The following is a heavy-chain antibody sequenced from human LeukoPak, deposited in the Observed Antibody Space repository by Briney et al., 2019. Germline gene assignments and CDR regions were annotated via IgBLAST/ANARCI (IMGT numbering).Heavy chain of an antibody. Sequence: SETLSLTCAVYGGSFSGYYWSWIRQPPGKGLEWIGEINHSGSTNYNPSLKSRVTISVDTSKNQFSLKLSSVTAADTAVYYCASSSSKVGASDYWGQGTLVTVSS. CDR1: GGSFSGYY. CDR3: ASSSSKVGASDY. V-gene: IGHV4-34*01. CDR2: INHSGST. J-gene: IGHJ4*02. D-gene: IGHD1-26*01.